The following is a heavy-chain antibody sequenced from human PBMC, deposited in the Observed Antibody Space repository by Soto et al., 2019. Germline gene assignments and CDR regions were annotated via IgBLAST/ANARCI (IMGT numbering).Heavy chain of an antibody. D-gene: IGHD6-13*01. CDR3: ARDRVAAADPNNWFDP. J-gene: IGHJ5*02. V-gene: IGHV1-18*01. CDR2: ISAYNGNT. CDR1: GYTFTSYG. Sequence: QVQLVQSGAEVKKPGASVKVSCKASGYTFTSYGISWVRQAPGQGREWMGWISAYNGNTNYAQKLQGRVTMTTDTSTSTAYMELRRLRSDDTAVYYCARDRVAAADPNNWFDPWGQGTLVTVSS.